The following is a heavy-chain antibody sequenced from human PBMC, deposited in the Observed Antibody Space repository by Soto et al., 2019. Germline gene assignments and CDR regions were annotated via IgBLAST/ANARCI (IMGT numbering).Heavy chain of an antibody. V-gene: IGHV4-34*01. CDR2: INHSGST. CDR3: ARSPDSSGYYPRWYYYGMDV. J-gene: IGHJ6*02. D-gene: IGHD3-22*01. Sequence: SETLSLTCAVYGGSFSGYYWSWIRQPPGKGLEWIGEINHSGSTNYNPSLKSRVTISVDTSKNQFSLKLSSVTAADTAVYYCARSPDSSGYYPRWYYYGMDVWGQGTTVTVSS. CDR1: GGSFSGYY.